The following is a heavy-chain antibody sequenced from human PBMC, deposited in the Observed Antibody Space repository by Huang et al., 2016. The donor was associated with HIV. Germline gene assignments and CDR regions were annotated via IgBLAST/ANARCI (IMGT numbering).Heavy chain of an antibody. CDR1: GLTFNRFA. Sequence: QVQLVESGGGVVQPGRSLRLSCVASGLTFNRFAMHWVRQVPGKGLEGVAIISHDGSNKYYADSVKGRVSSSRDNSKNTVFLQMNNLRPEDTAVYFCARESSGVSIFGVVDPWGQGTLVTVSS. D-gene: IGHD3-3*01. J-gene: IGHJ5*02. CDR3: ARESSGVSIFGVVDP. CDR2: ISHDGSNK. V-gene: IGHV3-30-3*01.